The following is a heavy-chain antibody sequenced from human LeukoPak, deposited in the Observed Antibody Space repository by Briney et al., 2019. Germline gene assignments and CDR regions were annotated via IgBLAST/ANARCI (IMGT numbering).Heavy chain of an antibody. CDR1: GFTFSSYE. J-gene: IGHJ4*02. Sequence: GGSLRLSCAASGFTFSSYEMNWVRQAPGKGLEWVSYISSSGSTIYYADSVKGRFTISRDNSKNTLYLQMNSLRAEDTAIYYCAKRGVSGYYFDYWGQGTLVTVSS. V-gene: IGHV3-48*03. CDR2: ISSSGSTI. D-gene: IGHD1-1*01. CDR3: AKRGVSGYYFDY.